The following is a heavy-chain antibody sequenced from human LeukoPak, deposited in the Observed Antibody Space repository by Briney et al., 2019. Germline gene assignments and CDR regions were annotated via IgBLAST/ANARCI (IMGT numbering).Heavy chain of an antibody. CDR2: INHSGGT. CDR3: ASRRWLQSRWFDP. J-gene: IGHJ5*02. Sequence: LETLSLTCAVYGGSFSGYYWSWIRQPPGKGLEWIGEINHSGGTNYNPSLKSRVTISVDTSKNQFSLKLSSVTAADTAVYYCASRRWLQSRWFDPWGQGTLVTVSS. V-gene: IGHV4-34*01. D-gene: IGHD5-24*01. CDR1: GGSFSGYY.